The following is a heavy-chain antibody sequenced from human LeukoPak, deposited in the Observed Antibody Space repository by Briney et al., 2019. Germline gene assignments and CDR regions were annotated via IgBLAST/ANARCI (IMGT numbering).Heavy chain of an antibody. CDR3: ARSRTPNYYGSGSYLP. J-gene: IGHJ6*02. D-gene: IGHD3-10*01. Sequence: ASVNVSCKASGYTFTSYDINWVRQATGQGLEWMGWMNPNSGNTGYAQKFQGRVTMTRNTSISTAYMELSSLRSEDTAVYYCARSRTPNYYGSGSYLPWGQGTTVTVSS. CDR2: MNPNSGNT. V-gene: IGHV1-8*01. CDR1: GYTFTSYD.